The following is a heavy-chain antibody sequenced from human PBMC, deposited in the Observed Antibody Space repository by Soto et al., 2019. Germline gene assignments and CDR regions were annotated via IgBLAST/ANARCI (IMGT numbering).Heavy chain of an antibody. D-gene: IGHD6-13*01. CDR2: INPSGGST. Sequence: QVQLVQSGAEVKKPGASVKVSCKASGYTFTSYYMHWVRQAPGQGLECMGIINPSGGSTSYAQKFQGRVTRTRDTSTSTVYRELSSQRSEDTAVYYCARDARIAAAGSYYYGRDVWGQGTTVTVSS. J-gene: IGHJ6*02. V-gene: IGHV1-46*03. CDR3: ARDARIAAAGSYYYGRDV. CDR1: GYTFTSYY.